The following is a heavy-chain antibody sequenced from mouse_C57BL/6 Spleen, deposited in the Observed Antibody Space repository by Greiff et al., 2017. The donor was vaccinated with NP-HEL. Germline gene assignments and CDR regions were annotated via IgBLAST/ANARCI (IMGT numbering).Heavy chain of an antibody. CDR2: IYPGNSDT. Sequence: DVKLQESGTVLARPGASVKMSCKTSGYTFTSYWMHWVKQRPGQGLEWIGAIYPGNSDTSYNQKFKGKAKLTAVTSASTAYMELSSLTNEDSAVYYCTREDSLLRFYFDYWGQGTTLTVSS. D-gene: IGHD1-2*01. J-gene: IGHJ2*01. CDR1: GYTFTSYW. CDR3: TREDSLLRFYFDY. V-gene: IGHV1-5*01.